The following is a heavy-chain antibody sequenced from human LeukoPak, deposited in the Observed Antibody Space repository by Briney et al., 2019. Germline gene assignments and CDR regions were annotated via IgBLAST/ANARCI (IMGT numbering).Heavy chain of an antibody. V-gene: IGHV3-21*01. Sequence: GGSLRLSCAASGFTFSSYSMNWVRQAPGKGLEWVSSISSSSRYIYYAASVKGRFTISRDNAKNSLYLQMNSLRAEDTAVYYCARGAYDYWGQGTLVTVSS. J-gene: IGHJ4*02. CDR3: ARGAYDY. CDR1: GFTFSSYS. CDR2: ISSSSRYI.